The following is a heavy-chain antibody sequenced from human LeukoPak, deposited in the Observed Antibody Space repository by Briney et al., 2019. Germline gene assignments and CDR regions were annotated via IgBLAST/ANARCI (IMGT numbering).Heavy chain of an antibody. CDR1: GGSISSYY. D-gene: IGHD6-6*01. J-gene: IGHJ6*03. Sequence: PSETLSLTCSVSGGSISSYYWSWIRQPPGKGLEWIGYVYYSGSTNFNPSLKGRVTISVDTSKNQFSLKLTSVTAADTAVYYCARGFEYSTSSRLGYYYFYMDVWGIGTTVTVSS. V-gene: IGHV4-59*08. CDR3: ARGFEYSTSSRLGYYYFYMDV. CDR2: VYYSGST.